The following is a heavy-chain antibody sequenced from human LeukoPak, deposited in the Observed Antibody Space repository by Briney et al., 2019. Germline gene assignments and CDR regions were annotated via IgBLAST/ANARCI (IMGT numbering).Heavy chain of an antibody. CDR2: VYSGGTT. J-gene: IGHJ4*02. CDR3: ARAPVTSCRGAFCYPFDI. D-gene: IGHD2-15*01. Sequence: PGGSLRLSCAVSGFIVTGNYMTWVRLAPGKGLEWVSTVYSGGTTFYTDSVRGRFTISRDNSKNTLYLQMNSLRVEDAAVYYCARAPVTSCRGAFCYPFDIWGQGTLVTVSS. CDR1: GFIVTGNY. V-gene: IGHV3-53*01.